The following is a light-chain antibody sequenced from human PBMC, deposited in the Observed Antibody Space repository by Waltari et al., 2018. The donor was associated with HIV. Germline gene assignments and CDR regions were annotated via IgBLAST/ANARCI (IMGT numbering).Light chain of an antibody. CDR1: SSDVGGYTY. CDR2: GVS. V-gene: IGLV2-14*01. J-gene: IGLJ2*01. CDR3: SSYTSSDTVV. Sequence: QSALTQPASVSGSPGQSITISCTGTSSDVGGYTYVSWYQQHPGKAPKLMIYGVSNRPSGVSYRFSCPKAGNTASLTISGLQAEDESNYYCSSYTSSDTVVFGGGTKLTVL.